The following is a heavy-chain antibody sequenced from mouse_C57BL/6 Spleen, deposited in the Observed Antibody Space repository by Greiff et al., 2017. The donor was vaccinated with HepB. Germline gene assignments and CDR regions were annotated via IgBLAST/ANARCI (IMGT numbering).Heavy chain of an antibody. D-gene: IGHD1-1*01. CDR2: ISSGSSTI. Sequence: EVQLVESGGGLVKPGGSLKLSCAASGFTFSDYGMHWVRQAPEKGLEWVAYISSGSSTIYYADTVKGRFTISRDNAKNTLFLQMTSLRSEDTAMSYCARGLTTVDYWYFDVWGTGTTVTVSS. CDR3: ARGLTTVDYWYFDV. J-gene: IGHJ1*03. V-gene: IGHV5-17*01. CDR1: GFTFSDYG.